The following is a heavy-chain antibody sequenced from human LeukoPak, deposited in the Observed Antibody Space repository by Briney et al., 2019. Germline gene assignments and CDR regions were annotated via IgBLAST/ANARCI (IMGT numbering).Heavy chain of an antibody. V-gene: IGHV3-7*01. D-gene: IGHD1-26*01. CDR1: AFTFNYYW. J-gene: IGHJ4*02. CDR3: AREPSGSLDY. Sequence: GRSLRPSCAASAFTFNYYWMSWVRQAPGNGLEWVANIKQDGSEKYHMDSVKGRFTISRDNAKNSLYLQMNSLRAEDTAVYYCAREPSGSLDYWGQGTLVTVSS. CDR2: IKQDGSEK.